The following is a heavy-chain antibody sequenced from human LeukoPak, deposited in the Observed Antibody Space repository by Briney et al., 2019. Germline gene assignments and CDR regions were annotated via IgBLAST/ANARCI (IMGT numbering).Heavy chain of an antibody. J-gene: IGHJ4*02. CDR2: INPSGGST. V-gene: IGHV1-46*01. CDR3: AREREYHDSSGYLVY. Sequence: ASVKVSCKASGYTFTTFYVHWVRQAPGQGLEWMAIINPSGGSTSYAQKFQGRVAMTRDTSTSTVYMELSSLRSEDTAVYFCAREREYHDSSGYLVYWGQGTLVTVSS. CDR1: GYTFTTFY. D-gene: IGHD3-22*01.